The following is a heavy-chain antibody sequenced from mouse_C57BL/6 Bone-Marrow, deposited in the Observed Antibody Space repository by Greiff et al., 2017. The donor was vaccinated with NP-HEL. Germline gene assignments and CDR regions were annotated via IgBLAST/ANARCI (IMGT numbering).Heavy chain of an antibody. D-gene: IGHD2-3*01. CDR1: GYTFTDYY. CDR3: AREGYYASFAY. J-gene: IGHJ3*01. Sequence: LVESGAELVRPGASVKLSCKASGYTFTDYYINWVKQRPGQGLEWIARIYPGSGNTYYNEKFKGKATLTAEKSSSTAYMQLSSLTSEDSAVYFCAREGYYASFAYWGQGTLVTVSA. CDR2: IYPGSGNT. V-gene: IGHV1-76*01.